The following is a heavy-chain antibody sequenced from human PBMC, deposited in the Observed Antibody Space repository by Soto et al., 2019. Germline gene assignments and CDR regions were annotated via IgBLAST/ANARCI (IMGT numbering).Heavy chain of an antibody. J-gene: IGHJ4*02. D-gene: IGHD3-9*01. CDR1: GGSISSSSYY. CDR2: IYYSGST. CDR3: ARLPTGGILTGYPHFDY. V-gene: IGHV4-39*01. Sequence: SETLSLTCTVSGGSISSSSYYWGWIRQPPGKGLEWIGSIYYSGSTYYNPSLKSRVTISVDTSKNQFSLKLSSVTAADTAVYYCARLPTGGILTGYPHFDYWGQGTLVTVSS.